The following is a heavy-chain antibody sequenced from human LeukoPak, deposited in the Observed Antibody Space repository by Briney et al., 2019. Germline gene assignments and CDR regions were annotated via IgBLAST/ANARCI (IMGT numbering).Heavy chain of an antibody. CDR1: GFTFSSHW. CDR2: INSDGSST. V-gene: IGHV3-74*01. CDR3: AMPSSPVDYGMDV. Sequence: GGSLRLSCAASGFTFSSHWMHWVRQAPGKGLVWVSRINSDGSSTSYADSVKGRFTISRDNAKNTLYLQMNSLRAEDTAVYYCAMPSSPVDYGMDVWGQGTTVTVSS. J-gene: IGHJ6*02.